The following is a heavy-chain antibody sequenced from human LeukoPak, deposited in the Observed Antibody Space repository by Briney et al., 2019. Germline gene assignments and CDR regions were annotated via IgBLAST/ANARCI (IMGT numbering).Heavy chain of an antibody. CDR3: ARIVGYCSSNICFDY. CDR2: INPNSGDT. CDR1: GYTLSGYY. Sequence: ASVKVSCKASGYTLSGYYIHWVRQAPGQGPELIAWINPNSGDTRYAQEFQGRVTLTTDTSISTAFMELSRLRSDDTAVYYCARIVGYCSSNICFDYWGQGTLVTVYS. D-gene: IGHD2-2*01. J-gene: IGHJ4*02. V-gene: IGHV1-2*02.